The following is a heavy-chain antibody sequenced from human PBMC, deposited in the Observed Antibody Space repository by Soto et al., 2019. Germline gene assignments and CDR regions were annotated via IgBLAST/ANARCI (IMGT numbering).Heavy chain of an antibody. CDR3: AKDDAGHPDF. CDR1: GFTFTGYY. J-gene: IGHJ4*02. V-gene: IGHV1-2*04. CDR2: INPNSGVA. Sequence: ASVKVSCKASGFTFTGYYMHWVRQAPGQGLEWIGWINPNSGVANYAQKFHDWVTITRDTSIATAYMELSGLKSDDTAVYFCAKDDAGHPDFWGQGTLVTVSS. D-gene: IGHD6-13*01.